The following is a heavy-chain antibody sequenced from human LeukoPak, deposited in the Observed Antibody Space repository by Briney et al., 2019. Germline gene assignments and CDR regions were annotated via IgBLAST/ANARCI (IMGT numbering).Heavy chain of an antibody. D-gene: IGHD3-3*01. J-gene: IGHJ5*02. CDR3: ARDRPPLGAWSWFDP. CDR2: IYHSGSI. CDR1: DYSISSGYY. V-gene: IGHV4-38-2*02. Sequence: LETLSLTCSVSDYSISSGYYWGWIRQPPGKGLEWIGTIYHSGSIYYNPSLKSRVTISVDTSKNQFSLKLSSVTAADTAVYYCARDRPPLGAWSWFDPWGQGTLVTVSS.